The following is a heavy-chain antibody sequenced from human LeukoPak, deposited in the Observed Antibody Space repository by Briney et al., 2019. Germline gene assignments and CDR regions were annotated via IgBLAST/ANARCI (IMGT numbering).Heavy chain of an antibody. CDR2: IKQDGSEK. D-gene: IGHD5-18*01. CDR1: GFTFSSNW. V-gene: IGHV3-7*01. Sequence: GGSLRFYCAASGFTFSSNWMRWVRQAPGKGLEGVANIKQDGSEKYYVDSVKGRFTISRDNTKNSLYLQMNSLRAEDTAVYYCAKDQVRGYSYGIKDYWGQGTLVTVSS. CDR3: AKDQVRGYSYGIKDY. J-gene: IGHJ4*02.